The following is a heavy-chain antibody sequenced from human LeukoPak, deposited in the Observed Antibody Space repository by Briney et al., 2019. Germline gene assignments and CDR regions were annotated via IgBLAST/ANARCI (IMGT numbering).Heavy chain of an antibody. Sequence: GRSLRLSCAASGFTFSSYAMHWVRQAPGKGLEWVAAISYDGSNKYYADSVKGRFTISSDNSKNTLYLQMNSLRAEDTAVYYCASPEFNYYDSSGYTGAFDYWGQGTLVTVSS. J-gene: IGHJ4*02. V-gene: IGHV3-30-3*01. CDR3: ASPEFNYYDSSGYTGAFDY. CDR2: ISYDGSNK. CDR1: GFTFSSYA. D-gene: IGHD3-22*01.